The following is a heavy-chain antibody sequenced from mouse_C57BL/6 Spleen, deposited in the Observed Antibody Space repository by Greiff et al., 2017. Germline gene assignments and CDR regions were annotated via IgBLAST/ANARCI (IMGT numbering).Heavy chain of an antibody. CDR2: INPNNGGT. Sequence: EVQLQQSGPELVKPGASVKISCKASGYTFTDYYMNWVKQSHGKSLEWIGDINPNNGGTSYNQKFKGKATLTVDKSSSTAYMELRSLTSEDSAVYYCAAPLYGIEDYWGQGTTLTVSS. CDR1: GYTFTDYY. J-gene: IGHJ2*01. D-gene: IGHD1-1*01. CDR3: AAPLYGIEDY. V-gene: IGHV1-26*01.